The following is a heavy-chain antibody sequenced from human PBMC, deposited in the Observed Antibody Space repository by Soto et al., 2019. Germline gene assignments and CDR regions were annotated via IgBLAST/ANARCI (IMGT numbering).Heavy chain of an antibody. CDR2: VSQDGTA. D-gene: IGHD6-19*01. V-gene: IGHV3-23*01. J-gene: IGHJ4*02. CDR3: AKDMRPDGGWDFDY. CDR1: GFTFSTYT. Sequence: VQLLESGGGLAQPGGSLRLSCAASGFTFSTYTMAWVRQAPGRGPEWVAGVSQDGTAHYADSVKGRFSISRDNSRDTVYLQMITLGGEDTAVYSCAKDMRPDGGWDFDYWGQGPLVTVSS.